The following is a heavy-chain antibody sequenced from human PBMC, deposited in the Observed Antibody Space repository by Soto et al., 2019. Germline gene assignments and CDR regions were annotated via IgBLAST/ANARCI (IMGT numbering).Heavy chain of an antibody. CDR1: GFTFSSYA. J-gene: IGHJ4*02. CDR2: IWYDGSNK. V-gene: IGHV3-33*08. Sequence: PGGSLRLSCAASGFTFSSYAMSWVRQAPGKGLEWVAVIWYDGSNKYYADSVKGRFTISRDNSKNTLYLQMNSLRAEDTAVYYCARDSSGSYSWAGLDDWGQGTLVTVSS. CDR3: ARDSSGSYSWAGLDD. D-gene: IGHD1-26*01.